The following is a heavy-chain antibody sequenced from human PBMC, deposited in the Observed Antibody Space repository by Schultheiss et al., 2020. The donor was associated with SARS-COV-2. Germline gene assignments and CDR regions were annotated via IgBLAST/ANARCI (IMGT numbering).Heavy chain of an antibody. D-gene: IGHD3-10*01. J-gene: IGHJ4*02. CDR3: AKSSRFDPLSTFDY. V-gene: IGHV3-7*03. CDR2: IKQDGSEK. CDR1: GFTFSSHW. Sequence: GGSLRLSCATSGFTFSSHWMSWVRQAPGKGLEWVANIKQDGSEKYYVDSVKGRFTISRDNAKNSLYLHMNSLRADDTAVYYCAKSSRFDPLSTFDYWGQGALVTVSS.